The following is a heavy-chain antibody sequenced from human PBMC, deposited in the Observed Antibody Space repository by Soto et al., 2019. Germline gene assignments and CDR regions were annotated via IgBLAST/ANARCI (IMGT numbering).Heavy chain of an antibody. Sequence: EVQLVESGGGLVQPGGSLRLSCAASGFSFSNYAMDWVRQAPGKGLEWVSYISGSSSNIRYADSVKGRFTISRDNAKSSLYLQVNSLRADDTAVYYCARDPSRGSDWARYLDLWGRGTLVTVSS. CDR2: ISGSSSNI. V-gene: IGHV3-48*01. J-gene: IGHJ2*01. D-gene: IGHD1-26*01. CDR3: ARDPSRGSDWARYLDL. CDR1: GFSFSNYA.